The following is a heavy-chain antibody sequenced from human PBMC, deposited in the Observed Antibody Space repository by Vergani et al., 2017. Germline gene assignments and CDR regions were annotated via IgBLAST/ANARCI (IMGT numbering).Heavy chain of an antibody. V-gene: IGHV3-11*01. D-gene: IGHD3-3*01. CDR1: GFTFSDYY. J-gene: IGHJ3*02. Sequence: QVQLVESGGGLVKPGGSLRLSCAASGFTFSDYYMSWIRQAPGKGLEWVSYISSSGSTIYYADSVKGRFTISRDNAKNSLYLQMNSLRAEDTAVYYCARDXKFTGFWSGYLPRPGGKDAFDIWGQGTMVTVSS. CDR3: ARDXKFTGFWSGYLPRPGGKDAFDI. CDR2: ISSSGSTI.